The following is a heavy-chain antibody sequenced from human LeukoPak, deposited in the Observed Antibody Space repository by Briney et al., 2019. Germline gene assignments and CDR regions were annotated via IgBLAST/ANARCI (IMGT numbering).Heavy chain of an antibody. V-gene: IGHV4-38-2*02. CDR3: ARRAASPVRGPLDY. CDR1: GYSISSGYY. CDR2: IYHSGST. D-gene: IGHD3-10*01. Sequence: SETLSLTCTVSGYSISSGYYWGWIRQPPGKGLEWIGSIYHSGSTYYNLSLKSRVTISVDTSKNQFSLKLSSVTAADTAVYYCARRAASPVRGPLDYWGQGTLVTVSS. J-gene: IGHJ4*02.